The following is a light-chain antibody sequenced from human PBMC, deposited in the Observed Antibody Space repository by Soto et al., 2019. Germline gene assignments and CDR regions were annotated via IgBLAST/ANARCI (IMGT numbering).Light chain of an antibody. CDR3: AAWDDSQSGLYV. CDR1: SSNIGSNT. J-gene: IGLJ1*01. CDR2: TNN. Sequence: QSVLTQPPSASGTPGQRVIISCSGSSSNIGSNTVNWYQQLPGTAPRLLIYTNNQRPSGVPDRFSGSKSGTSASLAISGLQSDDEADYYCAAWDDSQSGLYVFGTGTKLTVL. V-gene: IGLV1-44*01.